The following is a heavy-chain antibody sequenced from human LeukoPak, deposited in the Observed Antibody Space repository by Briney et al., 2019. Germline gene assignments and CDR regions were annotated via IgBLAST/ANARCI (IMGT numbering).Heavy chain of an antibody. V-gene: IGHV3-30-3*01. CDR1: GFTFSSYA. Sequence: GGSLRLSCAASGFTFSSYAMHWVRQAPGKGLEWVAVISYDGSNKYYADSVKGRFTISRDNAKNSLYLQKNSLRAEDTAVYYCARSLIAAAGSKTTYAFDPWGQGTLVTVSS. D-gene: IGHD6-13*01. J-gene: IGHJ5*02. CDR2: ISYDGSNK. CDR3: ARSLIAAAGSKTTYAFDP.